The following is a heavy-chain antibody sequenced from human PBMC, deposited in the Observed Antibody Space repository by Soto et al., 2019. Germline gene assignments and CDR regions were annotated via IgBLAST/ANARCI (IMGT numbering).Heavy chain of an antibody. J-gene: IGHJ3*02. V-gene: IGHV3-23*01. CDR2: ISGSGGST. CDR3: AKSPLPSGYCSGCSGYLDAFAI. Sequence: GGSLRLSCAASGFTFSSYAMSWVRQAPGKGLEWVSAISGSGGSTYYADSVKGRFTISRDNSKNTLYLQMNSLRAEDTAVYYCAKSPLPSGYCSGCSGYLDAFAIWGQGTMVTVSS. CDR1: GFTFSSYA. D-gene: IGHD2-15*01.